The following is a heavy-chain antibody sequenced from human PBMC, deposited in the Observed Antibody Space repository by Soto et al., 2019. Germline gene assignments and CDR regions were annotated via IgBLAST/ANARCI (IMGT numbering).Heavy chain of an antibody. CDR2: IYDTGISGYTPST. V-gene: IGHV4-59*01. D-gene: IGHD6-13*01. Sequence: NPSETLSLTCTVSGGSITSSYWSWIRRPPGKGLEWIAYIYDTGISGYTPSTSYNPSLKSRVTMSVDTSKSQFSLRLSSVTAADTAAYYCARDHLTYSSSWLGIYYYGMDVWGQGTTVTVSS. CDR1: GGSITSSY. CDR3: ARDHLTYSSSWLGIYYYGMDV. J-gene: IGHJ6*02.